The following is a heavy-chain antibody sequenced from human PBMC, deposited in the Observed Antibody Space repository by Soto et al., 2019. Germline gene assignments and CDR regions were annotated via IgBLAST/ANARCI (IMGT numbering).Heavy chain of an antibody. CDR1: GFTFSDHF. CDR3: ARVPKGVVVAANDY. CDR2: VSRSGSSI. D-gene: IGHD2-15*01. Sequence: QVQLVESGGGLVKPGGSLRLSCAASGFTFSDHFMSWIRQAPGQGLEWVSYVSRSGSSIYYADSVKGRFTISRDNAKNSLYLQMNSLRAEDTAVYYCARVPKGVVVAANDYWGQGSLDTVSS. J-gene: IGHJ4*02. V-gene: IGHV3-11*01.